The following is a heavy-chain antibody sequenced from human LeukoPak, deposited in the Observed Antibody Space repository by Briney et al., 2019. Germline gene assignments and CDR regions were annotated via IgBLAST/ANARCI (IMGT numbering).Heavy chain of an antibody. V-gene: IGHV4-61*05. CDR1: GGSISSSSYY. CDR2: IYYSGST. J-gene: IGHJ5*02. CDR3: ARIFLSVVAPTRWFDP. Sequence: SETLSLTCTVSGGSISSSSYYWGWIRQPPGKGLEWIGYIYYSGSTNYNPSLKSRVTISVDTSKNQFSLKLSSVTAADTAVYYCARIFLSVVAPTRWFDPWGQGTLVTVSS. D-gene: IGHD4-23*01.